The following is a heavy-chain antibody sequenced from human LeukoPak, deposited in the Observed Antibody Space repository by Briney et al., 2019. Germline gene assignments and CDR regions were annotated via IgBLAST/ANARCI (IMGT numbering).Heavy chain of an antibody. J-gene: IGHJ4*02. Sequence: HPGGSLRLSCAASGFTFSSYAMHWVRKAPGKGLELVAVISYDGSNKYYADSVKGRFTISRDNSKNTLYLQMNSLRAEDTAVYYCARTHCSGGSCYSLTLDYWGQGTLVTVSS. V-gene: IGHV3-30-3*01. CDR1: GFTFSSYA. CDR3: ARTHCSGGSCYSLTLDY. D-gene: IGHD2-15*01. CDR2: ISYDGSNK.